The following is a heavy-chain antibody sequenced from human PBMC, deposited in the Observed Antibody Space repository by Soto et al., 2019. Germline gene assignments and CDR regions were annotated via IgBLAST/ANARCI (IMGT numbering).Heavy chain of an antibody. CDR1: GGSFSSYA. CDR2: IIPIFGTA. CDR3: ARGYGSGSPPLYYFDY. V-gene: IGHV1-69*01. D-gene: IGHD3-10*01. J-gene: IGHJ4*02. Sequence: SSVKGSCKGAGGSFSSYASSWRRHAPGQGLEWMGGIIPIFGTANYAQKFQGRVTITADESTSTAYMELSSLRSEDTAVYYCARGYGSGSPPLYYFDYWGQGTLVTVSS.